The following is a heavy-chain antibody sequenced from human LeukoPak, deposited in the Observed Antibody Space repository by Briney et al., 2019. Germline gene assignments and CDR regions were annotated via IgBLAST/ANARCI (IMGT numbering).Heavy chain of an antibody. CDR1: GFTFSRFG. V-gene: IGHV3-33*08. D-gene: IGHD6-19*01. CDR3: ARNSRGYSSGCLNS. J-gene: IGHJ4*02. Sequence: PGGSLRLSCAAPGFTFSRFGMHWVRQAPGKGLERVAVIWYDGSNKYYADSVKGRFTISRDNSKNTLYLQMNSLRAEDTAVYYCARNSRGYSSGCLNSWGQGTLVTVSS. CDR2: IWYDGSNK.